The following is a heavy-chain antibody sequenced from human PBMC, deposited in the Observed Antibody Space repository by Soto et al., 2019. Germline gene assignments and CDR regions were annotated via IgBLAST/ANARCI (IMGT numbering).Heavy chain of an antibody. CDR3: ARHAGSGYDFDGGFGPFLAYDY. D-gene: IGHD5-12*01. CDR1: GGSISSSSYY. J-gene: IGHJ4*02. CDR2: IYYSGST. Sequence: SETLSLTCTVSGGSISSSSYYWGWIRQPPGKGLEWIGSIYYSGSTYYNPSLKSRVTISVDTSKNQFSLKLSSVTAADTAVYYCARHAGSGYDFDGGFGPFLAYDYWGQGTLVTVS. V-gene: IGHV4-39*01.